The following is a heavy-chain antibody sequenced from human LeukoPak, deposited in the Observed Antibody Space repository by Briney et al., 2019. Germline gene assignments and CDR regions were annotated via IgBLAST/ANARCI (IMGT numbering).Heavy chain of an antibody. V-gene: IGHV4-31*03. Sequence: PSQTLSLTCTVSGGSINSGGYYWSWIRQHPGKGLEWIGYIYYSGSTYYNPSLKSRVTISVDTSKNQFSLKLSSVTAADTAVYYCAGGPIVVVPAAFFDYWGQGTLVTVSS. J-gene: IGHJ4*02. CDR2: IYYSGST. CDR3: AGGPIVVVPAAFFDY. D-gene: IGHD2-2*01. CDR1: GGSINSGGYY.